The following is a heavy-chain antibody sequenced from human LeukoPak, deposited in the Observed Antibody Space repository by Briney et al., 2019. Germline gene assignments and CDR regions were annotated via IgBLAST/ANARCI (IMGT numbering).Heavy chain of an antibody. D-gene: IGHD2/OR15-2a*01. J-gene: IGHJ4*02. CDR1: GFNFRTDW. CDR3: ASLLRG. V-gene: IGHV3-74*01. Sequence: GGSLRLSCPVSGFNFRTDWMHWLRQFPGKGLVWVSRINSDGKMTTYADSVKGRFTISRDNAKNTLYLQMNSLRAEDTAVYYCASLLRGWGQGTLVTVSS. CDR2: INSDGKMT.